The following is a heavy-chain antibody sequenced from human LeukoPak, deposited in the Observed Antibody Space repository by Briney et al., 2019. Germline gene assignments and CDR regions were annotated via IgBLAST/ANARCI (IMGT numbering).Heavy chain of an antibody. CDR2: IYTSRST. D-gene: IGHD3-22*01. CDR3: SAEPQDYYDSSGYSDY. J-gene: IGHJ4*02. CDR1: GGSISSGSYY. Sequence: SQTLSLTCTVSGGSISSGSYYWSWIRQPAGKGLEWIGRIYTSRSTNYSPSLKSRVTISVDTSKNQFSLKLSSVTAADTAVYYCSAEPQDYYDSSGYSDYWGQGTLVTVSS. V-gene: IGHV4-61*02.